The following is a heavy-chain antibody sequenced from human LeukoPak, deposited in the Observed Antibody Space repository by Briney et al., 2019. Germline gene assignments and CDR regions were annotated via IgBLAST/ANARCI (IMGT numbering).Heavy chain of an antibody. Sequence: SGPALVKPTQTLTLTCTFSGFSLSTSGMCVSWIRQPPGKALEWLARIDWDDDKYYSTSLKTRLTISKDTSKNQVALTMTNMDPVDTATYYCARIYSRSSWIDYWGQGTLVTVSS. CDR1: GFSLSTSGMC. J-gene: IGHJ4*02. CDR2: IDWDDDK. D-gene: IGHD6-13*01. CDR3: ARIYSRSSWIDY. V-gene: IGHV2-70*11.